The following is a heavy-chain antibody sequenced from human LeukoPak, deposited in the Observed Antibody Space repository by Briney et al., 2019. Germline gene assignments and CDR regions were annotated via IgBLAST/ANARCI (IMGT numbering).Heavy chain of an antibody. Sequence: PSETLSLTCTVSGGSISSYYWSWIRQPPGKGLEWIGYIYYSGSTNYNPSLKSRVTISVDTSKNQFSLKLSSVTAADTAVYYCARGLNYYDSSNFDYWGQGTLVTVSS. V-gene: IGHV4-59*12. CDR1: GGSISSYY. J-gene: IGHJ4*02. CDR3: ARGLNYYDSSNFDY. CDR2: IYYSGST. D-gene: IGHD3-22*01.